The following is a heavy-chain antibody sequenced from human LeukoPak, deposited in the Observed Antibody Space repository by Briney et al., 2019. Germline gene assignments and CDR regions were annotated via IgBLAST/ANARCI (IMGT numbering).Heavy chain of an antibody. Sequence: ASVKVSCKASGGTFSSYAISWVRQAPGQGLEWMGGIIPIFGTANYAQKFQGRVTITADKSTSTAYMELSSLRPEDTAVYYCARDLGSTDTAMVTWGQGTLVTVSS. CDR3: ARDLGSTDTAMVT. D-gene: IGHD5-18*01. CDR1: GGTFSSYA. CDR2: IIPIFGTA. J-gene: IGHJ4*02. V-gene: IGHV1-69*06.